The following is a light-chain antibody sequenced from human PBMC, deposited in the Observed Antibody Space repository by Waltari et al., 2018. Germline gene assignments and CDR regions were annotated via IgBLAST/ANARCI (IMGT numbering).Light chain of an antibody. Sequence: YVLTQPPSVSVDPGKTARLTFGGGNIGSKRGNWYQQKPGQAPVLVMFYDSDRPSEIPERFSGSNSGNTATLTISWVEAGDEADYHCQVWDDVTDSGVFGGGTKLTVL. CDR1: NIGSKR. J-gene: IGLJ3*02. V-gene: IGLV3-21*04. CDR3: QVWDDVTDSGV. CDR2: YDS.